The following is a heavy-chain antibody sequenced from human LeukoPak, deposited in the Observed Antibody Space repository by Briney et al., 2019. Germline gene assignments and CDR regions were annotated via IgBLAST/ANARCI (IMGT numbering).Heavy chain of an antibody. D-gene: IGHD3-16*01. CDR3: AKVEGGGMLRYFDY. CDR1: GFTFSSYA. V-gene: IGHV3-30*02. J-gene: IGHJ4*02. Sequence: PGESLRLSCAASGFTFSSYAMHWVRQAPGKGLEWGAFIRYDGSNKYYADSVKGRFTISRDNSKNTLYLQMNSLRAEDTAVYYCAKVEGGGMLRYFDYWGQGTLVAVSS. CDR2: IRYDGSNK.